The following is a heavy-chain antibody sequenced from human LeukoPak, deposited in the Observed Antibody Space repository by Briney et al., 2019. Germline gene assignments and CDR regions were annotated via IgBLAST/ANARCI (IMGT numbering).Heavy chain of an antibody. D-gene: IGHD3-22*01. Sequence: SQTLSLTCTVSGGSISSSPYYWSWIRQPAGKGLERIGRIYATGSTNYNPSLKSRATISVDTSKNQFSLKLTSVTAADTAVYYCARDDYYYDTSGYYQGWFDPWGQGTLVTVSS. V-gene: IGHV4-61*02. CDR2: IYATGST. CDR3: ARDDYYYDTSGYYQGWFDP. CDR1: GGSISSSPYY. J-gene: IGHJ5*02.